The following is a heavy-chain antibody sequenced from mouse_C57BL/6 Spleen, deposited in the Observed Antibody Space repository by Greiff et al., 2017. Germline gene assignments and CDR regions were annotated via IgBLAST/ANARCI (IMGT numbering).Heavy chain of an antibody. D-gene: IGHD2-14*01. CDR1: GYTFTSYW. CDR3: ASNSTGGTRYFDD. J-gene: IGHJ1*03. Sequence: QVQLQQPGTDLVKPGASVKLSCKASGYTFTSYWMPWVKQRPGQGLEWIGNINPSNGGTNYTEKFKSKATLTVDKSSSTASMQLSSLPSGDSAVYYGASNSTGGTRYFDDWGTGTTVTVSS. V-gene: IGHV1-53*01. CDR2: INPSNGGT.